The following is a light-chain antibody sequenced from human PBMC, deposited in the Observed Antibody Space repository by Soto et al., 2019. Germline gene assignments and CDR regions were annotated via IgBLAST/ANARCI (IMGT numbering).Light chain of an antibody. Sequence: QSALTQPASVSGSPGQSITISCTGTSSDVGGYNCVSWYQQHPGKAPKLMIQDVSDRPSGVSNRFSGSKSGNTASLTISGLQAEDEADYYCSSYTTTSTRVFGTGTKVTVL. J-gene: IGLJ1*01. V-gene: IGLV2-14*01. CDR3: SSYTTTSTRV. CDR2: DVS. CDR1: SSDVGGYNC.